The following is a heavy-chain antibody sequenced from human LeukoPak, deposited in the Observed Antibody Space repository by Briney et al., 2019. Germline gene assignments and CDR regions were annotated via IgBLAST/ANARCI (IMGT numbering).Heavy chain of an antibody. CDR3: ASLGSGSYYLDY. V-gene: IGHV4-39*07. D-gene: IGHD1-26*01. J-gene: IGHJ4*02. CDR1: GGSISSSSYY. CDR2: IYYSGST. Sequence: PSETLSPTCTVSGGSISSSSYYWGWIRQPPGKGLEWIGSIYYSGSTYYNPSLKSRVTISVDTSKNQFSLKLSSVTAADTAVYYCASLGSGSYYLDYWGQGTLVTVSS.